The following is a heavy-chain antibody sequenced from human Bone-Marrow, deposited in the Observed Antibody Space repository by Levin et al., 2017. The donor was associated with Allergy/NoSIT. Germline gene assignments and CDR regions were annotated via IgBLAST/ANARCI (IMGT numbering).Heavy chain of an antibody. J-gene: IGHJ4*02. CDR1: GGSVSSDTYY. CDR3: ARDDYADFTGWV. D-gene: IGHD4-17*01. V-gene: IGHV4-61*01. Sequence: SETLSLTCTVSGGSVSSDTYYWSWIRQPPGKVLEWIGYISSSGSTYYNPSLMSRVTISVHTSKNQFSLKLTSVTPADTAVYYCARDDYADFTGWVWGQGSLVTVSS. CDR2: ISSSGST.